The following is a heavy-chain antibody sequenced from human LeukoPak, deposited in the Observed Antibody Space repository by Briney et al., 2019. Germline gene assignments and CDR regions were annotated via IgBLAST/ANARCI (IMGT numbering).Heavy chain of an antibody. D-gene: IGHD2-15*01. Sequence: GGSLRLSCAASGFTFSSYGMHWVRQAPGKGLEWVAVISYDGSNKYYTDSVKGRFTISRDNSKNTLYLQMNSLRAEDMAVYYCAKALRPVVVVTADDHDREDFQHWGQGTLVTVSS. J-gene: IGHJ1*01. CDR1: GFTFSSYG. CDR2: ISYDGSNK. CDR3: AKALRPVVVVTADDHDREDFQH. V-gene: IGHV3-30*18.